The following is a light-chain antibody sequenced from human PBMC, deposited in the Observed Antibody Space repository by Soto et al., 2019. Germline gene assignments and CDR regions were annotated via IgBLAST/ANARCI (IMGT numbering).Light chain of an antibody. J-gene: IGLJ2*01. V-gene: IGLV2-14*01. CDR2: EVN. Sequence: QSALTHPASVSGSPGQSITISCTGTSSDVGGYNFVSWYQQHPGKAPKLMIFEVNNRPSGVSNRFSGSKSGNTASLTISGLQAEDEADYYCSSWTSSTTQVLGGGTKLTVL. CDR1: SSDVGGYNF. CDR3: SSWTSSTTQV.